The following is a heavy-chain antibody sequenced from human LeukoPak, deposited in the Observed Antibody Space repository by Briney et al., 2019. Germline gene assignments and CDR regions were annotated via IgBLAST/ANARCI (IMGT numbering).Heavy chain of an antibody. D-gene: IGHD1-26*01. CDR3: ARDFTGGNYFNDY. J-gene: IGHJ4*02. V-gene: IGHV1-2*02. CDR1: GYTFTGCY. Sequence: ASVKVSCKACGYTFTGCYMHWVRQDPGQGLEWMGWINPNSGGTNYAQNLQGRVTMTTDTSTSTAYMELRSLRSDDTAVYYCARDFTGGNYFNDYWGQGTLVTVSS. CDR2: INPNSGGT.